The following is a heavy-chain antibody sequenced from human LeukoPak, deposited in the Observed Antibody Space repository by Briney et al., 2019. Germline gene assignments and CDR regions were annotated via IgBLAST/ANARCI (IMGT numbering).Heavy chain of an antibody. D-gene: IGHD3-10*01. CDR2: IGTAGEI. CDR1: GFTFRSYD. J-gene: IGHJ4*02. CDR3: ARLSAMVRGPEDIFYFEY. V-gene: IGHV3-13*01. Sequence: GGSLRLSCAASGFTFRSYDMHWVRHATGKGLEWVSGIGTAGEIYYPGSVKGRFTISRDNAKNSLYLQMNSLRAEDTAVYYCARLSAMVRGPEDIFYFEYWDLGTLVTVSS.